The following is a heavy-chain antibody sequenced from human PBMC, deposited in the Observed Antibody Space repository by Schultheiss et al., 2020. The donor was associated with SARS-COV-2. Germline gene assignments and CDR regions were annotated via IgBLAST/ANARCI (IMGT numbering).Heavy chain of an antibody. CDR2: INAGNGNT. V-gene: IGHV1-3*01. Sequence: ASVKVSCKASGYTFTSYAMHWVRQAPGQRLEWMGWINAGNGNTKYSQKFQGRVTITRDTSASTAYMELSSLRSEDTAVYYCARDRANWAAYYYYGMDVWGQGTTVTVSS. J-gene: IGHJ6*02. D-gene: IGHD7-27*01. CDR1: GYTFTSYA. CDR3: ARDRANWAAYYYYGMDV.